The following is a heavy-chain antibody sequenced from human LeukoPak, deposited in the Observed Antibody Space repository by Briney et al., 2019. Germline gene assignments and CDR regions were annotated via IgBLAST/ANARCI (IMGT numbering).Heavy chain of an antibody. Sequence: GGSLRLSCAASGFTFSSYEMNWVRPAPGKGLEWVSYISSSGSTIYYADSVKGRFTISRDNAKNSLYLQMNSLRAEDTALYYCARDLGMTDGDYVSYFDYWGQGTLVTVSS. CDR1: GFTFSSYE. D-gene: IGHD4-17*01. CDR3: ARDLGMTDGDYVSYFDY. V-gene: IGHV3-48*03. J-gene: IGHJ4*02. CDR2: ISSSGSTI.